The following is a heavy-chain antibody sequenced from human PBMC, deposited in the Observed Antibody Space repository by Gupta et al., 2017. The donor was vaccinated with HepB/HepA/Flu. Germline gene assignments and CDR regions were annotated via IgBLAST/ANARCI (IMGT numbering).Heavy chain of an antibody. CDR3: ARGRVAAAGTGGWFDP. D-gene: IGHD6-13*01. CDR1: GFPCGDYS. V-gene: IGHV3-11*01. CDR2: ISSSDSII. J-gene: IGHJ5*02. Sequence: QVQLVESGGGLVKPAGSLRLSCAASGFPCGDYSMSWIRQAPGKGLGWFSYISSSDSIIYYADSVKGRFTISRDNAKNSLYLQMSSLRAEDTAFYYCARGRVAAAGTGGWFDPWGQGTLVTVSS.